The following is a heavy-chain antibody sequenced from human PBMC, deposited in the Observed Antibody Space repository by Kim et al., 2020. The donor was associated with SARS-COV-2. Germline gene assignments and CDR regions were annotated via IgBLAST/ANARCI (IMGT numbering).Heavy chain of an antibody. CDR1: GYTFNSNK. CDR3: ARDVTNWNFDL. J-gene: IGHJ4*02. CDR2: ITPIDETI. Sequence: ASVKVSCKASGYTFNSNKMHWVRQAPGQGLEWMGIITPIDETISYAQKFQGRVTITRDTSTSTVFMELSSLRLEDTAVYYCARDVTNWNFDLWGQGTLVSVSS. D-gene: IGHD1-1*01. V-gene: IGHV1-46*02.